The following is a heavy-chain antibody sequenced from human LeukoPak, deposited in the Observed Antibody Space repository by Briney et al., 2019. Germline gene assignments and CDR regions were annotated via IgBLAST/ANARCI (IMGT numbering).Heavy chain of an antibody. CDR3: ARDSSSGWYEWFDP. CDR1: GFTFSSYG. D-gene: IGHD6-19*01. V-gene: IGHV3-23*01. CDR2: ISGDSGGT. J-gene: IGHJ5*02. Sequence: GGSLRLSCAASGFTFSSYGMSWVRQSPGKGLEWVSAISGDSGGTYYADSVKGRFTISRDNSKNTLYLHMNSLRAEDTGVYYCARDSSSGWYEWFDPWGQGTLVTVSS.